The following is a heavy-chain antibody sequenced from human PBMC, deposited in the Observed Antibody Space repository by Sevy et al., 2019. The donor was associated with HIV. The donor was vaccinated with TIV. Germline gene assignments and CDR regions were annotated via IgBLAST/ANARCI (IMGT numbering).Heavy chain of an antibody. CDR2: IKVDGSED. CDR3: ARGSRLTDV. J-gene: IGHJ6*04. D-gene: IGHD3-16*01. V-gene: IGHV3-7*01. Sequence: GGSLRLSCAASGFTFSNYWMSWVRQAPGKGLEWVAKIKVDGSEDQCVDSVKGRFTISRDNAKNSLYLQMNSLRAEDTAVYYCARGSRLTDVLGKGTTVTVSS. CDR1: GFTFSNYW.